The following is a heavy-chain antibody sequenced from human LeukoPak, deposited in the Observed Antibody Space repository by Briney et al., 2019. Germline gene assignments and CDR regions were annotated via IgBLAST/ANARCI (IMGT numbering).Heavy chain of an antibody. Sequence: PGGSLRLSCAASGFTFSSYWMSWVRQAPGKGLEWVASIKQDGSEKYYVDSVKGRFTISRDNAKNSLYLQMNSLRAEDTAVYYCARDAYYDFWSGTPKYYGMDVWGQGTTVTVSS. CDR1: GFTFSSYW. CDR3: ARDAYYDFWSGTPKYYGMDV. D-gene: IGHD3-3*01. J-gene: IGHJ6*02. V-gene: IGHV3-7*01. CDR2: IKQDGSEK.